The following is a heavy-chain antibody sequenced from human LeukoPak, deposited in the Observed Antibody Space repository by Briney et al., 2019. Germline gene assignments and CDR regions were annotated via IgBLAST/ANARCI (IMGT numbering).Heavy chain of an antibody. V-gene: IGHV1-2*06. Sequence: GASVKVSCTASGYTFTGYYMHWVRQAPGQGLEWMGRINPNSGGTNYAQKFQGRVTMTRDTSISTAYMGLSRLRSDDTAVYYCARDLYSSSWYFGYYYYGMDVWGQGTTVTVSS. D-gene: IGHD6-13*01. CDR2: INPNSGGT. J-gene: IGHJ6*02. CDR1: GYTFTGYY. CDR3: ARDLYSSSWYFGYYYYGMDV.